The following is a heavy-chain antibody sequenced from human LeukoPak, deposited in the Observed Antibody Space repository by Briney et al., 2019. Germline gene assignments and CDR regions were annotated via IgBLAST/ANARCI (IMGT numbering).Heavy chain of an antibody. V-gene: IGHV3-30*02. J-gene: IGHJ4*02. CDR2: IQFDGSDI. CDR3: AKDQKLQPFHY. CDR1: GFIFSGYG. D-gene: IGHD2-15*01. Sequence: GGSLRLSCAASGFIFSGYGMHWVRQAPGKGLEWVAFIQFDGSDIFYADSVKGRFTVSRDNSKNTLYLQMNSLRPEDTSVYYCAKDQKLQPFHYWGQGTLVTVSS.